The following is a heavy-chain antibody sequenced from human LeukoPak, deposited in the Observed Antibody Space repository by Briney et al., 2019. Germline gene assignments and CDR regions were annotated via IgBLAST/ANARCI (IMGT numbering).Heavy chain of an antibody. CDR1: GYTFSDYY. V-gene: IGHV1-2*02. CDR2: INPNSGGT. J-gene: IGHJ4*02. CDR3: AGVYYDGSGSFDY. Sequence: ASVKVSCKASGYTFSDYYMHWVRQVPGQGLEWMGWINPNSGGTKYAQKFQGRVTMTRDTSISTAYMELSRLRSDDTAVYYCAGVYYDGSGSFDYWGQGTLVTVSS. D-gene: IGHD3-22*01.